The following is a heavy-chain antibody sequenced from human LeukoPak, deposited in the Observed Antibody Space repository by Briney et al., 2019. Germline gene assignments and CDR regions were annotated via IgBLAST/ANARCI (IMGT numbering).Heavy chain of an antibody. CDR2: ISTSSSYK. V-gene: IGHV3-21*01. J-gene: IGHJ6*04. CDR1: GFTFSSYS. D-gene: IGHD3/OR15-3a*01. CDR3: AREKNYGLPARVGYGMDV. Sequence: PGGSLRLSCAAPGFTFSSYSMNWVRQAPGKGLEWVSSISTSSSYKYYADSVRGRFTISRDNANDSLYLQMNSLRAEDTAVYYCAREKNYGLPARVGYGMDVWGKGTTVTVSS.